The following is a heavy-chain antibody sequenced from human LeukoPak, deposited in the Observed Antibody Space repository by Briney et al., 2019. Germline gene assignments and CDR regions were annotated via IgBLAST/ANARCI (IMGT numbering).Heavy chain of an antibody. CDR3: ARGHYDVLAASYKWTPDY. D-gene: IGHD3-9*01. V-gene: IGHV3-21*01. Sequence: GGSLRLSCAASGFTFNTFNMNWVRQAPGKGLEWASSITSGGDYIYYADSVKGRFTTSSDNAKNSLSLQLNSLRVEDTAVYYCARGHYDVLAASYKWTPDYWGQGTLVTVSS. J-gene: IGHJ4*02. CDR2: ITSGGDYI. CDR1: GFTFNTFN.